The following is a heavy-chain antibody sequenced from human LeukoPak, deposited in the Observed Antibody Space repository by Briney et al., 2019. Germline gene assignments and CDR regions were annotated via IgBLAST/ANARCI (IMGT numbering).Heavy chain of an antibody. D-gene: IGHD2/OR15-2a*01. V-gene: IGHV1-2*02. CDR1: GYTFTGYY. J-gene: IGHJ4*02. CDR3: ARAIATFAPFDY. Sequence: GASVKVSCKASGYTFTGYYMHWVRQAPGQGLESMGWINPNSGGTKYAQKFQGRVTMTRDTSISTAYMELSRLRSDDTAVYYCARAIATFAPFDYWGQGTLVTVSS. CDR2: INPNSGGT.